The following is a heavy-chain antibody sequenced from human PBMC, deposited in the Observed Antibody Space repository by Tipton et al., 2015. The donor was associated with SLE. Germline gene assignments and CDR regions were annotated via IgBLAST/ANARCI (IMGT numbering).Heavy chain of an antibody. Sequence: TLSLTCAVYGGSFSGYYWSWIRQPPGKGLEWIGEINHSGSTNYNPSLKSRVTISVDTSKNQFSLKLSSVTAADTAVYYCARVGHYDFWSGYPYYYYGMDVWGQGTTVTVSS. J-gene: IGHJ6*02. CDR1: GGSFSGYY. D-gene: IGHD3-3*01. CDR3: ARVGHYDFWSGYPYYYYGMDV. CDR2: INHSGST. V-gene: IGHV4-34*01.